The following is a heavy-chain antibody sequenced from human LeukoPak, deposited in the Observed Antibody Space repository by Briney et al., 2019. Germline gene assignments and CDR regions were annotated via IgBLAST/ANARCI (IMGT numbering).Heavy chain of an antibody. D-gene: IGHD1-14*01. Sequence: SENLSLNCTVSGGTISSYYWSWLRQPAGKGLEWIGGIYSSGSTNYNPSLKSRVTMSLDTSKNQFSLKLSSVTAADTAVYYCARDTGWFDPWGQGTLVTVSS. CDR3: ARDTGWFDP. J-gene: IGHJ5*02. CDR1: GGTISSYY. V-gene: IGHV4-4*07. CDR2: IYSSGST.